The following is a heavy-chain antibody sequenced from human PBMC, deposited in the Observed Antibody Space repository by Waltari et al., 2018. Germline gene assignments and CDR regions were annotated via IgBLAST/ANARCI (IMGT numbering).Heavy chain of an antibody. CDR2: IKPNGGNT. J-gene: IGHJ4*02. CDR1: GYTFTSYD. CDR3: ARASSRWSSSPGGD. Sequence: QVQLVQSGAEVKKPGASVKVSCKASGYTFTSYDLNWARQATGQGLEWKGWIKPNGGNTGDGQKFQGRITMTRNTSRSTGYMELSSLRSEDTAVYCGARASSRWSSSPGGDWGQGTLVTVSS. D-gene: IGHD6-6*01. V-gene: IGHV1-8*02.